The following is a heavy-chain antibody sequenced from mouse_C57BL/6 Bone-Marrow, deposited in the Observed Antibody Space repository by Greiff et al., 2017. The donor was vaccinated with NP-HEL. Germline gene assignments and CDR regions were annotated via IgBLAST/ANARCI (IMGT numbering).Heavy chain of an antibody. CDR1: GFTFSDYY. J-gene: IGHJ2*01. Sequence: EVKLVESGGGLVQPGGSLKLSCAASGFTFSDYYMYWVRQTPEKRLEWVAYISNGGGSTYYPDTVKGRFTISRDNAKNTLYLQMSRLKSEDTAMYYCARWGFDYWGPGTTLTVSS. CDR2: ISNGGGST. CDR3: ARWGFDY. V-gene: IGHV5-12*01.